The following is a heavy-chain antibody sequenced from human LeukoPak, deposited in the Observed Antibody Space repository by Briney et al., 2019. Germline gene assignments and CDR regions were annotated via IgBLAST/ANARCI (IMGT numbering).Heavy chain of an antibody. D-gene: IGHD2-2*01. V-gene: IGHV3-23*01. CDR2: ISGSGGST. Sequence: SCKASGGTFSSYAMSWVRQAPGKGLEWVSAISGSGGSTYYADSVKGRFTISRDNSKNTLYLQMNSLRAEDTAVYYCAKAGHLSIVVVPAAIDYWGQGTLVTVSS. J-gene: IGHJ4*02. CDR3: AKAGHLSIVVVPAAIDY. CDR1: GGTFSSYA.